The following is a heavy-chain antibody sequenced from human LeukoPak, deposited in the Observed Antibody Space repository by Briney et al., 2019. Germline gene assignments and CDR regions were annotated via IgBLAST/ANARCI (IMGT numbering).Heavy chain of an antibody. V-gene: IGHV4-39*01. J-gene: IGHJ4*02. D-gene: IGHD1-1*01. CDR2: IYYRGNT. CDR3: TRLFNGSPADY. CDR1: GGSITNNNYH. Sequence: PSETLSLTCTVSGGSITNNNYHWGWIRQPPGKGLEWIGSIYYRGNTYYDPSLKSRVTISVDTSKNQFSLWLSSVTVADTSVYYCTRLFNGSPADYWGQGILVTVSS.